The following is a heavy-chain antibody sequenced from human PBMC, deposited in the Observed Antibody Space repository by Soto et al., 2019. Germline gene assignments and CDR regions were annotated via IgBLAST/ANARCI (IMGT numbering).Heavy chain of an antibody. V-gene: IGHV1-8*01. CDR2: MNPNSGNT. CDR1: GYTFTSYD. J-gene: IGHJ4*02. D-gene: IGHD6-6*01. CDR3: AAVSTTPTGSSSSEFFFDY. Sequence: ASVKVSCKASGYTFTSYDINWVRQATGQGLEWMGWMNPNSGNTGYAQKFQGRVTMTRNTSISTAYMELSSLRSEDTAVYYCAAVSTTPTGSSSSEFFFDYRGQGTLVTVSS.